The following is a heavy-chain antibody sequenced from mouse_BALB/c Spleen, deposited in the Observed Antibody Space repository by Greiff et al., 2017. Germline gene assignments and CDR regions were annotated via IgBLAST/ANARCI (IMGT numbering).Heavy chain of an antibody. CDR1: GYSITSGYY. Sequence: EVKLQESGPGLVKPSQSLSLTCSVTGYSITSGYYWNWIRQFPGNTLEWMGYISYDGNNNYNPSLKNRISITRDTSKNQFFLKLNSVTTEDTATYYCARDSLMTSYYFDYWGQGTTLTVSS. D-gene: IGHD2-3*01. CDR3: ARDSLMTSYYFDY. J-gene: IGHJ2*01. CDR2: ISYDGNN. V-gene: IGHV3-6*02.